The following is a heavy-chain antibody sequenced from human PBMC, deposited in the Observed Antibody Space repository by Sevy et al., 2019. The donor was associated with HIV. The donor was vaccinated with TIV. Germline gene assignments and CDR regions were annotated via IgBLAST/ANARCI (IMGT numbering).Heavy chain of an antibody. Sequence: ASVKVSCKASGYTFTGYYMHWVRQAPGQGLEWMGWINPNSGGTNYAQKFQGRVTMTRDTSISTAYMELSRLRPDDTAVYYCARWEPGGSNFDYWGQGTLVTVSS. CDR2: INPNSGGT. D-gene: IGHD1-26*01. V-gene: IGHV1-2*02. CDR3: ARWEPGGSNFDY. J-gene: IGHJ4*02. CDR1: GYTFTGYY.